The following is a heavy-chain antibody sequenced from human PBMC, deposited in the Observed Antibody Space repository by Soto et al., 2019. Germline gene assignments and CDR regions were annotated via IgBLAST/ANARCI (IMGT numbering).Heavy chain of an antibody. Sequence: EVQLVESGGGLVQPGGSLRLSCAASGFTFNFAWMHWVRQAPEKGLEWVGRIKSKNDGETIDYAAPVAGRFTISRDDSKDTLFLQMDSLKTEDTAVYYCTTDRPACRGNTCKNAFDVWGQGTTVSV. CDR1: GFTFNFAW. V-gene: IGHV3-15*01. CDR3: TTDRPACRGNTCKNAFDV. D-gene: IGHD2-2*02. J-gene: IGHJ3*01. CDR2: IKSKNDGETI.